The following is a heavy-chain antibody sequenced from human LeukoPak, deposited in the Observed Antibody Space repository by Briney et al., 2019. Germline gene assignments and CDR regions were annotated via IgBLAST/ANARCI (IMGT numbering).Heavy chain of an antibody. CDR1: GYTFTSYG. D-gene: IGHD2-15*01. Sequence: ASVKVSCKASGYTFTSYGISWVRQAPGQGLEWMGWISAYNGNTNYAQKLQGRVTMTTDTSTSTAYMELRSLRSDDTAVYYCARTLDMLVGDNWFDPWGQGTLVTVSS. CDR3: ARTLDMLVGDNWFDP. CDR2: ISAYNGNT. V-gene: IGHV1-18*01. J-gene: IGHJ5*02.